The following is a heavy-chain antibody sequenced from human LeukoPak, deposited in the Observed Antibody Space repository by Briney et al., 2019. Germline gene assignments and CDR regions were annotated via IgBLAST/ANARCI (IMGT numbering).Heavy chain of an antibody. V-gene: IGHV3-21*01. CDR2: ISSSSSYI. J-gene: IGHJ4*02. CDR3: ARDPANSSSWPPDY. CDR1: GFTFSSYS. Sequence: GGSLRLSCAASGFTFSSYSMNWVRQAPGKGLEWVSSISSSSSYIYYADSVKGRFTISRDNAKNSLYLQMNSLRAEDTAVYYCARDPANSSSWPPDYWGQGTLVTVSS. D-gene: IGHD6-13*01.